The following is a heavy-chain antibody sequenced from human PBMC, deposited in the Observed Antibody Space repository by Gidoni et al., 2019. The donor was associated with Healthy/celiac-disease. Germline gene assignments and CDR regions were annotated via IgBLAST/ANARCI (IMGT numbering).Heavy chain of an antibody. CDR2: IYSGGST. CDR1: GFTVSSND. D-gene: IGHD6-19*01. Sequence: EVQLVETGGGLIQPGGSLRPSCAASGFTVSSNDMSWVRQAPGKGLAWVSVIYSGGSTYYADSVKGRFTISRDNSKNTLYLQMNSLRAEDTAVYYCARDKRWLGFDYWGQGTLVTVSS. CDR3: ARDKRWLGFDY. J-gene: IGHJ4*02. V-gene: IGHV3-53*02.